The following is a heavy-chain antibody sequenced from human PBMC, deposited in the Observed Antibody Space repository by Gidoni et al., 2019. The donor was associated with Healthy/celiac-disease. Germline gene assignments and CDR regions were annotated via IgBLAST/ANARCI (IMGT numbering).Heavy chain of an antibody. CDR3: AKGVITTIFDY. V-gene: IGHV3-30*18. D-gene: IGHD3-22*01. CDR2: ISYDGSNK. Sequence: QVQLVESGGGVVQPGRSLRLSCAAPGFTFSSYGMHWVRQAPGKGLEWVAVISYDGSNKYYADSVKGRFTISTDNSKNTLYLQMNSLRAEDTAVYYCAKGVITTIFDYWGQGTLVTVSS. CDR1: GFTFSSYG. J-gene: IGHJ4*02.